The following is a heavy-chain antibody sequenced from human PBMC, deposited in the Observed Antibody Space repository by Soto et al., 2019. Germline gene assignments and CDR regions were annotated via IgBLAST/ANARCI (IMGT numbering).Heavy chain of an antibody. V-gene: IGHV4-31*03. CDR2: IYYSGST. Sequence: QVQLQESGPGLVKPSQTLSLTCTVSGGSISSGGYYWSWIRQHPGKGLEWIGYIYYSGSTYYNPSLKIRVTXSXDPXKNQFSLKLSSVTAADTAVYYCARGRTSSPTPGDYWGQGTLVTVSS. CDR1: GGSISSGGYY. CDR3: ARGRTSSPTPGDY. D-gene: IGHD2-2*01. J-gene: IGHJ4*02.